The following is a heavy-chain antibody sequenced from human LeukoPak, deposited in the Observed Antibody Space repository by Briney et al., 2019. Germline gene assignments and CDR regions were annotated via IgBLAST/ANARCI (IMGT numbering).Heavy chain of an antibody. D-gene: IGHD4-11*01. CDR2: IYYSGST. Sequence: SGTLSLTSAVSGGSISSGGYYWSWIRQHPGKGLEWIGYIYYSGSTYYNPSLKSRVTISVDTSKNQFSLKLSSVTAADTAVYYCARVGLHDYILYYFDYWGQGTLVTVSS. V-gene: IGHV4-31*11. CDR1: GGSISSGGYY. CDR3: ARVGLHDYILYYFDY. J-gene: IGHJ4*02.